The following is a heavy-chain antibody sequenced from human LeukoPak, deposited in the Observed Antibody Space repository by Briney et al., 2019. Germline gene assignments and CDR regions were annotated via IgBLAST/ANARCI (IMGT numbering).Heavy chain of an antibody. CDR2: IYYSGST. CDR1: GGSISSGDYY. Sequence: SETLSLTCTVSGGSISSGDYYWSWIRQPPGKGLEWIGYIYYSGSTYYNPSLKSRVTISVDTSKNQFSLKLSSVTAADTAVYYCARGIGYSSSWYFPYNWFDPWGQGTLVTVSS. J-gene: IGHJ5*02. V-gene: IGHV4-30-4*02. CDR3: ARGIGYSSSWYFPYNWFDP. D-gene: IGHD6-13*01.